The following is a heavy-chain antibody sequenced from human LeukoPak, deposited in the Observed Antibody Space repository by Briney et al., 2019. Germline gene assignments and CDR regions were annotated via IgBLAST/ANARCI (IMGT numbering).Heavy chain of an antibody. V-gene: IGHV3-30-3*01. CDR1: GFTFSSYA. J-gene: IGHJ3*02. Sequence: GGSLRLSCAASGFTFSSYAMHWVRQAPGKGLEWVAVISYDGSNKYYADSVKGRFTISRDNAKNTLYLQMNSLRAEDTAVYYCARVQGHPPNGLDIWGQGTMVTVSS. CDR2: ISYDGSNK. D-gene: IGHD2-8*01. CDR3: ARVQGHPPNGLDI.